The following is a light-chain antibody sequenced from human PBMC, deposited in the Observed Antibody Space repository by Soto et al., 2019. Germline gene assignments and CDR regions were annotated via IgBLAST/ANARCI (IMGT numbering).Light chain of an antibody. CDR3: QQYETSPLS. V-gene: IGKV3-20*01. CDR2: GIS. J-gene: IGKJ2*03. Sequence: IVLTQSPGTLSSSPGESVTLSCRPSQIFRYLYLAWYQKRPGQAPRLLVYGISARATAISDRFSGSGAGADFTLTINRLEPEDVAVYYCQQYETSPLSFGQGTKLEIK. CDR1: QIFRYLY.